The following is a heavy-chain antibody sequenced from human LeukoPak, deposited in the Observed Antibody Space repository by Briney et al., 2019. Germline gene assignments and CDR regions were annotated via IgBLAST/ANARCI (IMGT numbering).Heavy chain of an antibody. CDR2: IKFNSGGT. J-gene: IGHJ6*03. CDR1: GYTFTGYY. V-gene: IGHV1-2*02. Sequence: ASVKVSCKASGYTFTGYYMHWVRQAPGQGLEWMGWIKFNSGGTDYAQKFQGRVTMTRDTSISTAYMELSGLRSDDTAVYYCARDGGSSGWGRYYYYMDVWGKGTTVTVSS. CDR3: ARDGGSSGWGRYYYYMDV. D-gene: IGHD6-19*01.